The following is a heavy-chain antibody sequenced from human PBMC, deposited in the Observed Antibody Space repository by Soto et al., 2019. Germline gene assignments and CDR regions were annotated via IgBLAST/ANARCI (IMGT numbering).Heavy chain of an antibody. D-gene: IGHD1-26*01. J-gene: IGHJ6*03. V-gene: IGHV3-23*01. CDR3: AKGRGTNYYYHMDV. Sequence: EVQLLESGGGLVQPGGSLRLSCAASGFTFNNYAISWVRQAPGKGLEWVSTITDSGDSAYYADSVKGRFIISRDNSKNTLYMQMHSLGAEDSAIYYCAKGRGTNYYYHMDVWGGGTTVTVSS. CDR2: ITDSGDSA. CDR1: GFTFNNYA.